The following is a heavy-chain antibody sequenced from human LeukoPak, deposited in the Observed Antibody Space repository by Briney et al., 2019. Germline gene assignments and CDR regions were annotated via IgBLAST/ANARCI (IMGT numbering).Heavy chain of an antibody. J-gene: IGHJ3*02. D-gene: IGHD2-2*01. CDR2: ISYDGSNK. Sequence: QTGGSLRLSCAASGFTFSSYAMHWVRQAPGKGLEWVAVISYDGSNKYYADSVKGRFTISRDNSKNTLYLQMNSLRAEDTAVYYCAKTYQLPDDAFDIWGQGTMVTVSS. CDR3: AKTYQLPDDAFDI. CDR1: GFTFSSYA. V-gene: IGHV3-30*01.